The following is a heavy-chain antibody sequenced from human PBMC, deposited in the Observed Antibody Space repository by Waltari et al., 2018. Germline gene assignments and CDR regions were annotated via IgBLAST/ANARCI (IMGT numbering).Heavy chain of an antibody. CDR3: ARVKGISMIVEIRYGMDV. J-gene: IGHJ6*02. Sequence: QVQLQQWGAGLLKPSDTLSLTCAVFGESFSGFYWTWPRQSPGKGLAWIGEINQSGSTKYNPSLENRVTISIDTPKNQFSLRLTSVTAADAGVYYCARVKGISMIVEIRYGMDVWGQGTTVTVSS. CDR2: INQSGST. CDR1: GESFSGFY. V-gene: IGHV4-34*01. D-gene: IGHD2-21*01.